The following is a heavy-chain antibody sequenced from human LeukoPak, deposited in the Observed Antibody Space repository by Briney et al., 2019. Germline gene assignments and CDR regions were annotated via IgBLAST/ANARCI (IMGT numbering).Heavy chain of an antibody. V-gene: IGHV3-23*01. Sequence: GGSLRLSCAASGFTFSSYGMSWVRHAPGKGLEWVSAISGNGGRTDYADSVKGRFTISRDNSKNTLYLQMNSLRAEDTAIYYCAKDPSRGYSYDFWGQGTLVTVSS. D-gene: IGHD5-18*01. CDR1: GFTFSSYG. J-gene: IGHJ4*02. CDR3: AKDPSRGYSYDF. CDR2: ISGNGGRT.